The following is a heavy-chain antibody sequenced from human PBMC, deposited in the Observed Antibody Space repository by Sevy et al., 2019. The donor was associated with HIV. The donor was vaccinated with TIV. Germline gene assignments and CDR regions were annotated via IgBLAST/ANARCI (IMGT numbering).Heavy chain of an antibody. V-gene: IGHV3-48*01. CDR1: GFIFSNYY. CDR2: ISDRSDTI. D-gene: IGHD2-15*01. Sequence: GGSLRLSCAASGFIFSNYYMTWVRQAPGKGLEWVSYISDRSDTISYADFVKGRFTISRDNAKNALYLQMSSLRGEDTAVYYCARVRDRYCSGGSCYYGYFFDYWGHGTLVTVSS. J-gene: IGHJ4*01. CDR3: ARVRDRYCSGGSCYYGYFFDY.